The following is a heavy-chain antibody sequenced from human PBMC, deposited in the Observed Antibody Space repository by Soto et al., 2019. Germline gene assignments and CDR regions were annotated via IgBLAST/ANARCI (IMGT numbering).Heavy chain of an antibody. CDR3: TRGRPLPSMNTGDEPLDS. J-gene: IGHJ3*02. V-gene: IGHV3-30*03. Sequence: QVQLVESGGGVVQPGTSLTLSCAASGFTFSNYAMHWVRQAPGTGLEWVAAMSFDGTRYYADSVKGRSTISRDSARNTVCLQTSGMRVDDTALYYCTRGRPLPSMNTGDEPLDSWGQRRMVTVSS. D-gene: IGHD3-16*01. CDR2: MSFDGTR. CDR1: GFTFSNYA.